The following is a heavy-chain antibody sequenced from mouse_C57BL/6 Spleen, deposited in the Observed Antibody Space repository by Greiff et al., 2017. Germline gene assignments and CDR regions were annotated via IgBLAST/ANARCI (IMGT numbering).Heavy chain of an antibody. D-gene: IGHD2-4*01. CDR1: GYTFTDYE. Sequence: VQLQQSGAELVRPGASVTLSCKASGYTFTDYEMHWVKQTPVHGLEWIGAIDPETGGTAYNQKFKGKAILTADNSSSTAYMELRSLTSEDSAVYYCTRAGIRYAMDYWGQGTSVTVSS. J-gene: IGHJ4*01. V-gene: IGHV1-15*01. CDR2: IDPETGGT. CDR3: TRAGIRYAMDY.